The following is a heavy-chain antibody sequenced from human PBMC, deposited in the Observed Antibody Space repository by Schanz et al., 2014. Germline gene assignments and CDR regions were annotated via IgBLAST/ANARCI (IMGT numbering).Heavy chain of an antibody. V-gene: IGHV3-74*01. D-gene: IGHD4-17*01. CDR1: GITFSDYA. J-gene: IGHJ4*02. CDR3: VRDTDYHFDY. Sequence: EVQLLESGGALEQPGGSLRLSCAASGITFSDYAMSWVRQAPGKGLVWVSRTSHDGSFTTFADSVKGRFTISRDNAKNALYLQMNSLRAEDTAVYYCVRDTDYHFDYWGQGTLVTVSS. CDR2: TSHDGSFT.